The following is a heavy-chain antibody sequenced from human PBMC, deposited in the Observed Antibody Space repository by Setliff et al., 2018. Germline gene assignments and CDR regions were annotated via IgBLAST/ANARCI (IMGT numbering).Heavy chain of an antibody. J-gene: IGHJ6*03. V-gene: IGHV1-2*02. CDR3: ARDASSVIRFLEWSHMDYYFMDV. D-gene: IGHD3-3*01. CDR1: GYTFTDYY. Sequence: ASVKVSCKTSGYTFTDYYIHWVRQAPGQGLEWMGWINPNGGSTNYAQRFQGRLTVTRDTSISTAYMELSRLRHDDPAVYYCARDASSVIRFLEWSHMDYYFMDVWGNGTTVTVSS. CDR2: INPNGGST.